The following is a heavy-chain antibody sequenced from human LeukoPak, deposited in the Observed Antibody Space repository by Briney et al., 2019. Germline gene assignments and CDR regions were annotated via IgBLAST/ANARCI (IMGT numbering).Heavy chain of an antibody. CDR3: AAQYSGYVRLDY. Sequence: SEILSLTCAVYGGSFSGYYWSWIRQRPGKGLEWIGEISHSGSTNYNPSLKSRVTISVDTSKNQFSLKLSSVTAADTAVYYCAAQYSGYVRLDYWGQGTLVTVSS. D-gene: IGHD5-12*01. V-gene: IGHV4-34*01. CDR2: ISHSGST. CDR1: GGSFSGYY. J-gene: IGHJ4*02.